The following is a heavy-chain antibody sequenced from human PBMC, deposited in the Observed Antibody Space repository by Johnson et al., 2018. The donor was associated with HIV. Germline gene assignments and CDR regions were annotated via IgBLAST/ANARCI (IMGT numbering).Heavy chain of an antibody. Sequence: VQLVESGGGLVQPGGSLRLSCVVSGITVNSNHMNWVRQAPGKGLEWVSLIYSVGRTSYADSVKGRFTISRDNSNNTLHLQMNSLRPEDTAVYYCVRDIARRGGTAFDIWGQGTLVTVSS. D-gene: IGHD1-26*01. CDR1: GITVNSNH. V-gene: IGHV3-66*01. CDR3: VRDIARRGGTAFDI. J-gene: IGHJ3*02. CDR2: IYSVGRT.